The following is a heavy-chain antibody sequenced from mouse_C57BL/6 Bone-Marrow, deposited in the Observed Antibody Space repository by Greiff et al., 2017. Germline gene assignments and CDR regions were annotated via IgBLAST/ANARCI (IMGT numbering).Heavy chain of an antibody. J-gene: IGHJ2*01. CDR1: GYTFTSYW. Sequence: QVQLQQPGAELVKPGASVTLSCKASGYTFTSYWMQWVKQRPGQGLEWIGEIDPSDSYTNYNQKFKGKATLTVDTSSSTVYMKFSSLTSEDSAAYYCAGWGNYWGQGTALTVSS. V-gene: IGHV1-50*01. CDR2: IDPSDSYT. CDR3: AGWGNY.